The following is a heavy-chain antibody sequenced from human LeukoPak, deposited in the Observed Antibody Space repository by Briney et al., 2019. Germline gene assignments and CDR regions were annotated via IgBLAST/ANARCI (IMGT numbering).Heavy chain of an antibody. J-gene: IGHJ4*02. CDR1: GFTFSSYA. CDR3: ARETTHPYYDFWSGLSGYFDY. V-gene: IGHV3-30-3*01. Sequence: GGSLRLSCAASGFTFSSYAMHWVRQAPGKGLEWVAVISYDGSNKYYADSVKGRFTISRDNSKNTLYLQMNSLRAEDTAVYYCARETTHPYYDFWSGLSGYFDYWGQGTLVTVSS. D-gene: IGHD3-3*01. CDR2: ISYDGSNK.